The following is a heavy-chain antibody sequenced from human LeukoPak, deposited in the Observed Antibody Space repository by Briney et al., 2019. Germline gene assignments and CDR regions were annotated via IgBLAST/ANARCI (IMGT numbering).Heavy chain of an antibody. D-gene: IGHD3-3*01. CDR1: GFTFSSYA. V-gene: IGHV3-23*01. CDR3: AKSPDYDFWRGLYYFDY. J-gene: IGHJ4*02. Sequence: GGSLRLSCAASGFTFSSYAMSWVRLAPGKGLEWVSAISGSGGSTYYADSVKGRFTISRDNSKNTLYLQMNSLRAEDTAVYYCAKSPDYDFWRGLYYFDYWGQGTLVTVSS. CDR2: ISGSGGST.